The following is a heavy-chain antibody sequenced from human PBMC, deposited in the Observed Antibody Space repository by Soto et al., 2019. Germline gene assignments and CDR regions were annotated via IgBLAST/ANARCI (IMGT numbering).Heavy chain of an antibody. Sequence: ASVKVSCKASGYTFTSYALPWGRQAPGQKLEWMGWINAGNGNTKYSQKFQGRVTITRDTSASTAYMELSSLRSEDTAVYYCARDSMITFGGAKPNFDYWGQGTLVTVSS. CDR2: INAGNGNT. CDR1: GYTFTSYA. CDR3: ARDSMITFGGAKPNFDY. V-gene: IGHV1-3*01. D-gene: IGHD3-16*01. J-gene: IGHJ4*02.